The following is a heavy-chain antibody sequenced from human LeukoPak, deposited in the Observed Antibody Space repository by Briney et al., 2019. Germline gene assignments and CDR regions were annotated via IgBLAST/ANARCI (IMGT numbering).Heavy chain of an antibody. CDR1: GFTFDDYG. V-gene: IGHV3-20*04. J-gene: IGHJ3*02. CDR2: INWNGGST. Sequence: PGGSLRLSCAASGFTFDDYGMSWVRQAPGKGLEWVSGINWNGGSTGYADSVKGRFTISRDNAKNSLYLQMNSLRAEDTALYYCAIDTQYCSSTSCYLDAFDIWGQGTMVTVSS. D-gene: IGHD2-2*01. CDR3: AIDTQYCSSTSCYLDAFDI.